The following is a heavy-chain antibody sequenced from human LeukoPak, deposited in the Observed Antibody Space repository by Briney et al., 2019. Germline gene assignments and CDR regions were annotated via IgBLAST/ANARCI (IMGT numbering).Heavy chain of an antibody. V-gene: IGHV4-61*02. CDR3: AREAGYWAAAGTWLEDY. CDR2: IYTSGST. CDR1: GGSISSGSYY. Sequence: PSETLSFTCTVSGGSISSGSYYWSWLRQPAGKGLEWIGRIYTSGSTNYNPSLKSRVTISVDTSKHQFSLKLSSVTAADTAVYYCAREAGYWAAAGTWLEDYWGQGTLVTVSS. D-gene: IGHD6-13*01. J-gene: IGHJ4*02.